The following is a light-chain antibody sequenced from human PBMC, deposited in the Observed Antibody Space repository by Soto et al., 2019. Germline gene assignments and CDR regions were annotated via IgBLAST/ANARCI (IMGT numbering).Light chain of an antibody. CDR3: QQYAGYST. Sequence: DIQMTQSPSTLSASVGDRVTITCRASQSISKWLAWYQQKPGKAPKLLIYDVSTLESGVPSRFSGSGSGTEFTLTVNSLQPDDFATYYCQQYAGYSTFGQGTKVEVK. CDR1: QSISKW. CDR2: DVS. J-gene: IGKJ1*01. V-gene: IGKV1-5*01.